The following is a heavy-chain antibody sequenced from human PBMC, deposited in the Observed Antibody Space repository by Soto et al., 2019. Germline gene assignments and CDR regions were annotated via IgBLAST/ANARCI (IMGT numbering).Heavy chain of an antibody. CDR3: AKDISYGYNSGRPFDS. D-gene: IGHD6-19*01. V-gene: IGHV3-23*01. CDR2: IGSRGDST. Sequence: EVQLLESGGGLVQPGGSLRLSCAASGFTFSSFAMSWVRQAPGKGLEWVSAIGSRGDSTYYADSVKGRFTISRDNSKHTLYLQMNSQRAEDTSVYYCAKDISYGYNSGRPFDSWGQGTLVTVSS. J-gene: IGHJ4*02. CDR1: GFTFSSFA.